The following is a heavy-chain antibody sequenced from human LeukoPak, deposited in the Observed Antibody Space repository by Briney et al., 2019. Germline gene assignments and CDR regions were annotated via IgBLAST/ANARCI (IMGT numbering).Heavy chain of an antibody. CDR2: ISAYNSNT. CDR3: ARGGYCSSTSCPTDFDY. D-gene: IGHD2-2*01. CDR1: GYTFTGYY. Sequence: ASVKVSCKASGYTFTGYYMHWVRQAPGQGLEWMGWISAYNSNTNYAQKLQGRVTMTTDTSTSTAYMELSSLRSEDTAVYYCARGGYCSSTSCPTDFDYWGQGTLVTVSS. V-gene: IGHV1-18*04. J-gene: IGHJ4*02.